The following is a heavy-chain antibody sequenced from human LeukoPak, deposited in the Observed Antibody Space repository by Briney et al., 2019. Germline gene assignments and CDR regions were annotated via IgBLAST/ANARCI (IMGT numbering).Heavy chain of an antibody. J-gene: IGHJ6*03. V-gene: IGHV6-1*01. Sequence: SQTLSLTCAISGDSVSSNSAAWNWIRQSPSRGLEWLGRTYSRSKWYNDYAVSVKSRITINPDTSKNQFSLQLNSVTPEDTAVYYCARGYYDFWSRFSRTNYYYYYMDVWGKGTTVTVSS. CDR1: GDSVSSNSAA. CDR2: TYSRSKWYN. CDR3: ARGYYDFWSRFSRTNYYYYYMDV. D-gene: IGHD3-3*01.